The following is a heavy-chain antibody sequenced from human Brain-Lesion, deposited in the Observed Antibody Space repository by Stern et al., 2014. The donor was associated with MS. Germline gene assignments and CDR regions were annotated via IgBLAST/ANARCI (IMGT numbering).Heavy chain of an antibody. J-gene: IGHJ4*02. Sequence: VQLVESGPGLVKPSGTLSLTCAVSGGSISSSNWWSWVRQSPGKGLEWIGESDHSGRTIYNPSLKSRVTVSVDKSKNRFPLTLRSVPAADTAVYFCARFPASRPHVFDSWGQGTLVTVSS. CDR3: ARFPASRPHVFDS. CDR1: GGSISSSNW. CDR2: SDHSGRT. V-gene: IGHV4-4*02. D-gene: IGHD6-13*01.